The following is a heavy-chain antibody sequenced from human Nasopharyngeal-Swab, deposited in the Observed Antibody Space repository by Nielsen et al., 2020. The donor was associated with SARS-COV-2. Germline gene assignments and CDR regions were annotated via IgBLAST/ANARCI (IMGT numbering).Heavy chain of an antibody. CDR3: AGSSFDYYYYYMDV. D-gene: IGHD6-13*01. V-gene: IGHV3-66*01. J-gene: IGHJ6*03. Sequence: GGPLGLSWAASGFTVSSNYMTWVRQAPGKGLEWVSVIYSGGSTYYADSVKGRFTISRDNSKNTLYLQMNSLRAEDTAVYYCAGSSFDYYYYYMDVWGKGTTVTVSS. CDR1: GFTVSSNY. CDR2: IYSGGST.